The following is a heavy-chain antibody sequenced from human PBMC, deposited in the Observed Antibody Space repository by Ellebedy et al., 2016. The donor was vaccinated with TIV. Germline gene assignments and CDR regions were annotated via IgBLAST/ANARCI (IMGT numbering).Heavy chain of an antibody. D-gene: IGHD3-10*01. CDR3: ARARSFSYFDF. Sequence: AASVKVSCKASGFTFVSYAIQWVRQAPGQRLEWLGWINVGNANTRYSQKFQGRVTITRDTSAGTAYMELTSLTSEDTAIYYCARARSFSYFDFWGQGTLVTVSS. V-gene: IGHV1-3*01. CDR2: INVGNANT. CDR1: GFTFVSYA. J-gene: IGHJ4*02.